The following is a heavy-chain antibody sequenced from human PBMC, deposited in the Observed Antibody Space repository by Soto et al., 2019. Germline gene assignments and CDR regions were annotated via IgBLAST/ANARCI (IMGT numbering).Heavy chain of an antibody. CDR1: GFAFDSYV. Sequence: EVQLLESGGDLIQPGGSLRLSCAASGFAFDSYVMSWVRQPPGKGLEWVSGITGRSGSTYYADSVKGRFTISRDNSKNTLYLQMNSLRAEDTAVYYCAKRITTMGYYYYGMDVWGQGTTVTVSS. D-gene: IGHD3-22*01. CDR3: AKRITTMGYYYYGMDV. CDR2: ITGRSGST. V-gene: IGHV3-23*01. J-gene: IGHJ6*02.